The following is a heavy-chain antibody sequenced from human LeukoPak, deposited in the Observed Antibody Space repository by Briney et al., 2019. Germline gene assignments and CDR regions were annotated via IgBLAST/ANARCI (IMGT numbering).Heavy chain of an antibody. CDR2: IYHSGST. CDR1: GYSISSGYY. V-gene: IGHV4-38-2*01. D-gene: IGHD1-26*01. CDR3: ARGRDPIVGANSLFDY. Sequence: SETLSLTCAVSGYSISSGYYWGWIRQPPGKGLEWIGSIYHSGSTYYNPSLKSRVTISVDTSKNQFSLKLSSVTAADTAVYYCARGRDPIVGANSLFDYWGQGTLVTVSS. J-gene: IGHJ4*02.